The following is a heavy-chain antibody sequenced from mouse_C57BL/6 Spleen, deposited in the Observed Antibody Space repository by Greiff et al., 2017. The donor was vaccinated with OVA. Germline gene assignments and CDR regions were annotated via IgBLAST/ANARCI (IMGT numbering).Heavy chain of an antibody. D-gene: IGHD2-3*01. V-gene: IGHV1-53*01. Sequence: VQLQQPGTELVKPGASVKLSCKASGYTFTSYWMHWVKQRPGQGLEWIGKINPSNGGTNYNEKFKSKATLTVDKSSSTAYMHLSNLTSEDSAVYYCARSASYDGYSFAYWGQGTLVTVSA. CDR2: INPSNGGT. J-gene: IGHJ3*01. CDR1: GYTFTSYW. CDR3: ARSASYDGYSFAY.